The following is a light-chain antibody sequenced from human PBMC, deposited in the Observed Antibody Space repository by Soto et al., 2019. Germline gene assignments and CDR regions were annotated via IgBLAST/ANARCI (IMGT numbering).Light chain of an antibody. CDR3: QQRSNGLT. V-gene: IGKV3-11*01. CDR1: QSVSTY. Sequence: EIVLTQAPATLSLSPGERATLSCRASQSVSTYLAWYQQQPGRAPRLLIYDASTRDTGIPTRFSGSGSGTDFTLTISNPEPEDFAVYYCQQRSNGLTFGGGTKVDIK. J-gene: IGKJ4*01. CDR2: DAS.